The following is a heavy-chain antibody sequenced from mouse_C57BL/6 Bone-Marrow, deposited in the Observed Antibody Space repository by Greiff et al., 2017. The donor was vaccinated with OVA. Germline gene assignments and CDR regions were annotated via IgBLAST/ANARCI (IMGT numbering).Heavy chain of an antibody. CDR3: TRALVYYYGSSSDD. D-gene: IGHD1-1*01. J-gene: IGHJ2*01. Sequence: EVQLVESGEGLVKPGGSLKLSCAASGFTFSSYAMSWVRQTPEKRLEWVAYISSGGDYIYYAVTVKGRFTISRDNARNTLYLQMSSLKSEDTAMYYCTRALVYYYGSSSDDWGQGTTLTVSS. CDR1: GFTFSSYA. V-gene: IGHV5-9-1*02. CDR2: ISSGGDYI.